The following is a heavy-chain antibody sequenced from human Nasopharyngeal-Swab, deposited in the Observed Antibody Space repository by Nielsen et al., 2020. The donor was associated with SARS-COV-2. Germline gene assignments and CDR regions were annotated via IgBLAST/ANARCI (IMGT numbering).Heavy chain of an antibody. Sequence: GGSLRLSCKGSGYSFTNYWIGWVRQMPGKGLEWMGIIYPGDSDTRYSPSFQGQVTISADKSISTAYLQWSSLKASDTAMYYCASSGGEWELSYFDYWGQGTLVTVSS. CDR1: GYSFTNYW. J-gene: IGHJ4*02. D-gene: IGHD1-26*01. CDR2: IYPGDSDT. V-gene: IGHV5-51*01. CDR3: ASSGGEWELSYFDY.